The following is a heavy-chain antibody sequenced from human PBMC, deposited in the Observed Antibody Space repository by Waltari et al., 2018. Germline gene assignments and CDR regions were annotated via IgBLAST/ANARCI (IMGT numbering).Heavy chain of an antibody. D-gene: IGHD5-12*01. CDR1: NFSISSGYF. CDR2: IFHTGRT. CDR3: ARGGGHDSSGNLGY. Sequence: QLHLQESGPGLVKPSETLSPTCTVSNFSISSGYFWAWIRQPPGKGLQWLGSIFHTGRTYDNPSLKSRVTISVDTSKNQFSLKLSSMTAADTAVYYCARGGGHDSSGNLGYWGQGALVTVSS. J-gene: IGHJ4*02. V-gene: IGHV4-38-2*02.